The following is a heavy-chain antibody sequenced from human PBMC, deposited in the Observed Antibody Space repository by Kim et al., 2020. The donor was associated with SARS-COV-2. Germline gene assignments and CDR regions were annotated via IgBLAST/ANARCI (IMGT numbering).Heavy chain of an antibody. CDR3: ARDGVATIKQAVGLGY. J-gene: IGHJ4*02. CDR2: INPNSGGT. CDR1: GYTFTGYY. V-gene: IGHV1-2*06. Sequence: ASVKVSCKASGYTFTGYYMHWVRQAPGQGLEWMVRINPNSGGTNYAQKFQGRVTMTRDTSISTAYMELSRLRSDDTAVYYCARDGVATIKQAVGLGYWGQGTLVTVSS. D-gene: IGHD5-12*01.